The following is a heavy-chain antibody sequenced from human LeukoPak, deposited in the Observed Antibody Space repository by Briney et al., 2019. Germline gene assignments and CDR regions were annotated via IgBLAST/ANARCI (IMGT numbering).Heavy chain of an antibody. V-gene: IGHV3-21*01. D-gene: IGHD6-13*01. Sequence: GGSLRLSCAASDFTVSSYYMGWVRQAPGKGLEWVSSISSSSSYIYFADSVKGRFTISRDNAKNSLYLQMNSLRAEDTAVYYCARNKAADNAFDIWGQGTMVTVSS. CDR1: DFTVSSYY. CDR3: ARNKAADNAFDI. CDR2: ISSSSSYI. J-gene: IGHJ3*02.